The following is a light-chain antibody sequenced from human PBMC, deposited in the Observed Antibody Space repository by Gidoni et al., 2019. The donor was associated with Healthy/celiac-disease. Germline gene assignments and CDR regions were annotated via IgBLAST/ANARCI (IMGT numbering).Light chain of an antibody. CDR3: QSYDISHQNVV. CDR1: SGSIASNY. V-gene: IGLV6-57*01. J-gene: IGLJ2*01. CDR2: EDN. Sequence: NFMLTQPHSVSESPGKTVTISCTRSSGSIASNYLQWYQQLTRSSPTTLFYEDNQRPSRVPVRFSGSIDSSSNSASLTISGLKTEDEADYYCQSYDISHQNVVFGGGTKLTVL.